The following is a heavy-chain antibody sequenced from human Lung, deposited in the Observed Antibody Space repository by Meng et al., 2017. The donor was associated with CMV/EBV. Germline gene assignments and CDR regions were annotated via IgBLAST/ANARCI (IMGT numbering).Heavy chain of an antibody. CDR2: ISTYSGNT. CDR3: ARNFDPFEATAVYYGMDV. D-gene: IGHD6-13*01. Sequence: SVXVSXXASGYTFINHGFSWVRQAPGQGLEWMGWISTYSGNTNYAQKFQGRVTMSTDTSTNTAYMELRSLRSDDTAVYYCARNFDPFEATAVYYGMDVWGQGTSVTVSS. CDR1: GYTFINHG. V-gene: IGHV1-18*01. J-gene: IGHJ6*02.